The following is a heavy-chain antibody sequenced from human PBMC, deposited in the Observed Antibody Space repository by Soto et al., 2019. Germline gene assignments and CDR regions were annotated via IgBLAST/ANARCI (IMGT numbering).Heavy chain of an antibody. CDR1: GFRFSDYY. J-gene: IGHJ4*02. CDR3: ACFGSGYPYY. D-gene: IGHD5-12*01. CDR2: VSGSSSHT. V-gene: IGHV3-11*05. Sequence: QVQLDESGGGLVKPGGSLRLSCVASGFRFSDYYRTWIRQAPGKGLEWVSFVSGSSSHTKDADSVRGRFITSRDNAKNSLYLQMNSLRAEDTAVYYCACFGSGYPYYWGQGTLVTVSS.